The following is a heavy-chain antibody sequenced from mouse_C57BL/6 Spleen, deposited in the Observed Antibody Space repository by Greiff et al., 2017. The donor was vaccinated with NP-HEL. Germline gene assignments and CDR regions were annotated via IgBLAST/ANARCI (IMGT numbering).Heavy chain of an antibody. CDR3: ARGSTTAPEDY. J-gene: IGHJ4*01. Sequence: QVQLQQSGAELVKPGASVKISCKASGYAFSSYWMNWVKQRPGKGLEWIGQIYPGDGDTNYNGKFKGKATLTADKSSSTAYMQLSSLTSEDAAVYFCARGSTTAPEDYWGQGTSVTVSS. CDR1: GYAFSSYW. D-gene: IGHD1-2*01. V-gene: IGHV1-80*01. CDR2: IYPGDGDT.